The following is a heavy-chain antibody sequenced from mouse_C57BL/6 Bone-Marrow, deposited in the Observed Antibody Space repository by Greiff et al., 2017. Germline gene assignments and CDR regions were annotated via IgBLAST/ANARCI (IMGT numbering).Heavy chain of an antibody. Sequence: EVKLVESGGGLVQPGGSLKLSCAASGFTFSDYYMYWVRQTPEKRLEWVAYISNGGGSTYYPDTVKGRFTISRDNAKNTLYLQMSRLKSEDTAMYYCARQGDYDEAMDYWGQGTSVTVSS. J-gene: IGHJ4*01. CDR1: GFTFSDYY. CDR2: ISNGGGST. D-gene: IGHD2-4*01. V-gene: IGHV5-12*01. CDR3: ARQGDYDEAMDY.